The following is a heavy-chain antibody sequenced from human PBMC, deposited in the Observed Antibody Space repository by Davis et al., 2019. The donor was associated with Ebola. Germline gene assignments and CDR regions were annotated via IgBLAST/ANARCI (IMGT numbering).Heavy chain of an antibody. CDR3: ATLPDI. Sequence: AASVKVSCKASGYNFTEYAMNWVRQAPGQGLEWMGWINTNTGNPTYAQGFTGRFVFSLDTSVSTAYLQINSLKTEDIAVYYCATLPDIWGQGTMVIVSS. CDR1: GYNFTEYA. CDR2: INTNTGNP. J-gene: IGHJ3*02. V-gene: IGHV7-4-1*02.